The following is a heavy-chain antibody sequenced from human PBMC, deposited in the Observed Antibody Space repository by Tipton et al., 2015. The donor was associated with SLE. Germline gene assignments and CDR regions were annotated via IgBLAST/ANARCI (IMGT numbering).Heavy chain of an antibody. CDR1: GGSFSSYY. CDR2: INHSGST. V-gene: IGHV4-34*01. Sequence: TLSLTCAVYGGSFSSYYWSWIRQPPGKGLEWIGEINHSGSTNYNPSLKSRVTISVDTSKNQFSLKLSSVTAADTAVYYCARGHERYFDWLLKGDWFDPWGQGTLVTVSS. D-gene: IGHD3-9*01. CDR3: ARGHERYFDWLLKGDWFDP. J-gene: IGHJ5*02.